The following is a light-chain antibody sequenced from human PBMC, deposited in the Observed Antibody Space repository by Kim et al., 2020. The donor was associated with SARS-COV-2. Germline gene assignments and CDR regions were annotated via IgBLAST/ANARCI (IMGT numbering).Light chain of an antibody. V-gene: IGLV2-11*03. Sequence: GHSVTISGTGTTIDVGGYNYGFWYQQHPGKAPTLMINDVTQRPSGVPNRFSGSKSGNTASLTISGLQAEDEADYYCCAYASSYTLVFGGGTQLTVL. CDR1: TIDVGGYNY. CDR2: DVT. J-gene: IGLJ2*01. CDR3: CAYASSYTLV.